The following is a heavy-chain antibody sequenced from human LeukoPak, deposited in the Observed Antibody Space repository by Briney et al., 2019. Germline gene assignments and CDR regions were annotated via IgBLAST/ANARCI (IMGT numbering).Heavy chain of an antibody. CDR3: AYGSGSYGEIYY. CDR2: INAGDGNT. J-gene: IGHJ4*02. CDR1: GYTFTSYA. D-gene: IGHD3-10*01. V-gene: IGHV1-3*01. Sequence: ASVKVSCKASGYTFTSYAMHWVRQAPGQRPEWMGWINAGDGNTKYSQKFQGRVTITRDTSASTAYMELSSLRSEDTAVYYCAYGSGSYGEIYYWGQGTLVTVSS.